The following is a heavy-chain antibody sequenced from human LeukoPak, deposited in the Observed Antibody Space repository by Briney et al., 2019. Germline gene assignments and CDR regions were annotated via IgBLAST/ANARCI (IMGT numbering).Heavy chain of an antibody. Sequence: SETLSLTCTVSGGSISTSDYLWAWVRQPPGKGLEWFGDFYYNGVTSYSPSLKSRVTISVDTSKNQFSLNLTSVTAADTAVYYCVRRNYVSGRIDPWGQGTLVTVSS. CDR2: FYYNGVT. V-gene: IGHV4-39*01. CDR3: VRRNYVSGRIDP. D-gene: IGHD3-16*01. J-gene: IGHJ5*02. CDR1: GGSISTSDYL.